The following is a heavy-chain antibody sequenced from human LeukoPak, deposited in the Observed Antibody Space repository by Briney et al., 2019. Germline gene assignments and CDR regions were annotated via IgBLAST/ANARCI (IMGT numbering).Heavy chain of an antibody. J-gene: IGHJ6*03. Sequence: SETLSLTCTVSGGSISSSSYYWGWIRQPPGRGLEWLGSIYYSGSTYYNPSLKSRVTISVDTSKNQFSLRLSSVTAADTAVYYCARARFGVVVTAIPHYYYYYYMDVWGKGTTVTVSS. V-gene: IGHV4-39*07. CDR3: ARARFGVVVTAIPHYYYYYYMDV. CDR2: IYYSGST. D-gene: IGHD2-21*02. CDR1: GGSISSSSYY.